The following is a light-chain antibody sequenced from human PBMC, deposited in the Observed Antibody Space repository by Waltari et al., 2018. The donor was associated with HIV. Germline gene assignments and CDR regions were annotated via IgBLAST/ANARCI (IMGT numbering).Light chain of an antibody. CDR3: QQYGTSSS. Sequence: EIVLTQSPGTLSLSPGEGATLSSRASQRVSSSYLAGYQQKPGQAPRLLIYGASSRATGIPDRFSGSGSGTDFTLTISRLEPEDFAVYYCQQYGTSSSFGGGTKVEIK. CDR2: GAS. V-gene: IGKV3-20*01. J-gene: IGKJ4*01. CDR1: QRVSSSY.